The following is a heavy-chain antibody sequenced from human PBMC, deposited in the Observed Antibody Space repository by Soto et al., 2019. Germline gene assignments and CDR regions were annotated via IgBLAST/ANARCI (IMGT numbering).Heavy chain of an antibody. CDR2: ISYDGSNK. D-gene: IGHD3-10*01. CDR1: GFTFSSYG. CDR3: AKPKAGSGSYITNWFDP. V-gene: IGHV3-30*18. J-gene: IGHJ5*02. Sequence: GGSLRLSCAASGFTFSSYGMHWVRQAPGKGLEWVAVISYDGSNKYYADSVKGRFTISRDNSKNTLYLQMNSLRAEEMAVYYCAKPKAGSGSYITNWFDPWGQGTLVTVSS.